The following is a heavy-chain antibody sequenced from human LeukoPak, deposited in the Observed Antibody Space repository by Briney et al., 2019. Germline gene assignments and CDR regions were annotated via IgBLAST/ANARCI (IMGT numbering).Heavy chain of an antibody. CDR3: ARHDSRGGAFDI. D-gene: IGHD2-15*01. V-gene: IGHV4-59*08. J-gene: IGHJ3*02. Sequence: SGTLSLTCTVSGGSISTYHWSWIRQPPGKGLEWIGFIYYSGDTSYNPSLKSRVTISVDTSKNQFSLKLSSVTAADTAVYFCARHDSRGGAFDIWGQGRKVTVSS. CDR2: IYYSGDT. CDR1: GGSISTYH.